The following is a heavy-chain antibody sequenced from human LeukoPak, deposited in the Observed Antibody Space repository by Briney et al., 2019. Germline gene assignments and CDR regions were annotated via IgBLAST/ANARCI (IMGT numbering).Heavy chain of an antibody. Sequence: SQTLSLTCTVSGGSISSGGYYWSWIRQHPGKGLEWIGYIYYSGSTYYNPSLKSRVTISVDTSKSQFSLKLSSVTAADTAVYYCARDDRGASYDYWGQGTLVTVSS. CDR1: GGSISSGGYY. V-gene: IGHV4-31*03. CDR2: IYYSGST. CDR3: ARDDRGASYDY. J-gene: IGHJ4*02. D-gene: IGHD2-2*01.